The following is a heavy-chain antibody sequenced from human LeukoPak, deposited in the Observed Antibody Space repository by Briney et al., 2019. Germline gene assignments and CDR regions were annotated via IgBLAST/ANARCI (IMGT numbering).Heavy chain of an antibody. D-gene: IGHD2-15*01. Sequence: SETLSLTCTVSGGSISSYYWSWIRQPPGKGLEWIGYMYSSGSTNDNPSLKSRVTISVDMSKNQFSLKLSSVTAADTAVYYCARRGYCSGGSCGRWFDPWGQGTLVTVSS. CDR2: MYSSGST. CDR3: ARRGYCSGGSCGRWFDP. J-gene: IGHJ5*02. V-gene: IGHV4-4*09. CDR1: GGSISSYY.